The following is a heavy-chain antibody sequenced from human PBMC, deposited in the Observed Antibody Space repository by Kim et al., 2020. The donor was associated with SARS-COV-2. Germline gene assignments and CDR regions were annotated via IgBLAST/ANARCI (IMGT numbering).Heavy chain of an antibody. CDR2: ISTSSYR. CDR1: GFAFSSFN. J-gene: IGHJ4*02. D-gene: IGHD2-15*01. CDR3: ASEDCSESTCYY. V-gene: IGHV3-21*01. Sequence: GGSLRLSCAASGFAFSSFNMNWVRQAPGKGLEWVSSISTSSYRFYADSVKGRFTISRDNAQNLLYLQMNSLRAEDTAIYYCASEDCSESTCYYWGQGALVTVSS.